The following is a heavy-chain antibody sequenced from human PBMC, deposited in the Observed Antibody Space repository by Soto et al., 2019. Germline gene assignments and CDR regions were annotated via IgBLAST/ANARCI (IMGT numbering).Heavy chain of an antibody. V-gene: IGHV1-8*02. D-gene: IGHD3-9*01. CDR1: GGTFSSYT. CDR3: ARGLLSNEIQDV. CDR2: MNPNSGNT. J-gene: IGHJ6*04. Sequence: ASVKVSCKASGGTFSSYTINWVRQAPGQGLEWMGWMNPNSGNTGYAQKFQGRVTMTRNTSISTAYMELSSLRSEDTAVYYCARGLLSNEIQDVWGKGTTVTVSS.